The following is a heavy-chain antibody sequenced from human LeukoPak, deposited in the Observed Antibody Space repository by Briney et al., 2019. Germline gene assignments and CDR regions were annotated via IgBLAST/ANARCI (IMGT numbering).Heavy chain of an antibody. CDR3: ARRTTQKNDFWSGYYEGGACFDY. CDR2: ISSSSSYI. Sequence: GGSLRLSCAASGFTFSSYSMNWVRQAPGEGLEWVSSISSSSSYIYYADSVKGRFTISRDNAKNSLYLQMNSLRAEDTAVYYCARRTTQKNDFWSGYYEGGACFDYWGQGTLVTVSS. J-gene: IGHJ4*02. CDR1: GFTFSSYS. D-gene: IGHD3-3*01. V-gene: IGHV3-21*01.